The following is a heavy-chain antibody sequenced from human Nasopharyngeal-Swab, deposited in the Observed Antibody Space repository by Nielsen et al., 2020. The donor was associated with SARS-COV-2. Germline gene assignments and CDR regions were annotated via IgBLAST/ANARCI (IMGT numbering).Heavy chain of an antibody. CDR1: GFTFRSYA. CDR2: ISGSDHTT. D-gene: IGHD5-12*01. J-gene: IGHJ6*02. CDR3: AKDRDSGDDSGEYYHYYGMDV. V-gene: IGHV3-23*01. Sequence: GGSLRLSCAASGFTFRSYAISWVRQAPGKGLEWVSVISGSDHTTYYADSVKGRFTISRDNSKNTLNLQMNNLRAEDTAIYYCAKDRDSGDDSGEYYHYYGMDVWGQGAPVTVSS.